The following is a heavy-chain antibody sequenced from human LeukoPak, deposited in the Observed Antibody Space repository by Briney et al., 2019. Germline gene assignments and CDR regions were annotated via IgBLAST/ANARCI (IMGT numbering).Heavy chain of an antibody. V-gene: IGHV3-21*01. CDR1: AFTVFTYS. D-gene: IGHD2-15*01. J-gene: IGHJ6*03. CDR3: ARTLLNSYYYMDV. CDR2: VSSSSSYI. Sequence: GGSLRLSLAASAFTVFTYSMEWVRQAPGEGLEWVSSVSSSSSYIYYADSLKGRFTISRNNAKNSLYVQTNSLRADYQAATHRARTLLNSYYYMDVWGKGTTVTVSS.